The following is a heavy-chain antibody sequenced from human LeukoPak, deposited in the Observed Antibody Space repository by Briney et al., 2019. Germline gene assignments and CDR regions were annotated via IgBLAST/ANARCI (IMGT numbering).Heavy chain of an antibody. CDR1: GGSISSSY. CDR2: IYYRGST. J-gene: IGHJ4*02. D-gene: IGHD6-13*01. CDR3: AKGSSIEAGSWPN. Sequence: SKTLSLTCTVSGGSISSSYFSWIRQPPGKGLEWIGYIYYRGSTDYNPSLKSRVSMSFDTSKRQFYLNVYSVTAADTAVYYCAKGSSIEAGSWPNWGQGTLVTVSS. V-gene: IGHV4-59*01.